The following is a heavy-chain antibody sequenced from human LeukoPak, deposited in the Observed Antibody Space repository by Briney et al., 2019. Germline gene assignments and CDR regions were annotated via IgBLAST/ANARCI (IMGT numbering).Heavy chain of an antibody. CDR1: GGSISSYY. V-gene: IGHV4-59*01. J-gene: IGHJ1*01. CDR3: ARALVSAAGTSEYFQH. CDR2: IYYSGST. D-gene: IGHD6-13*01. Sequence: SETLSLTCTVSGGSISSYYWSWIRQPPGKGLEWIGYIYYSGSTNYNPSLKSRVTISVDTSKNQFSLKLSSVTAAGTAVYYCARALVSAAGTSEYFQHWGQGTLVTVSS.